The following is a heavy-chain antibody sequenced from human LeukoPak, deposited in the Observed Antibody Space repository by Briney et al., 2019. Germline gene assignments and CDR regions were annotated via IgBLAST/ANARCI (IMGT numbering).Heavy chain of an antibody. CDR3: AKDKGDFWSGHHY. Sequence: GGSLRLSCAASGFTFSNYAMSWVRQAPGKGLEWVSSITGSGGSTYYADSVKGRFTISRDNSKNALYLQMSSLRAEDTAVYYCAKDKGDFWSGHHYWGQGTLVTVSS. CDR2: ITGSGGST. J-gene: IGHJ4*02. D-gene: IGHD3-3*01. V-gene: IGHV3-23*01. CDR1: GFTFSNYA.